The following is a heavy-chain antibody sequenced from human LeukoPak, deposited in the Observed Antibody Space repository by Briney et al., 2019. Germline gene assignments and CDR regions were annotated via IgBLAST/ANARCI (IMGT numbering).Heavy chain of an antibody. CDR2: IYYSGST. CDR1: GGSLSSYY. CDR3: AGGFPYRHFDY. Sequence: SETLSLTCTVSGGSLSSYYWSWIRQPPGKGLEWIGYIYYSGSTNYNPSLKSRVTISVDTSKNQFSLKLSSVTAADTAVYYCAGGFPYRHFDYWGQGTLVTVSS. D-gene: IGHD4-11*01. J-gene: IGHJ4*02. V-gene: IGHV4-59*01.